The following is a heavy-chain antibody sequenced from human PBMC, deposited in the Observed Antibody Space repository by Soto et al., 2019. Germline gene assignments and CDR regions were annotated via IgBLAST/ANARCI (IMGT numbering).Heavy chain of an antibody. CDR2: IYYSGST. CDR3: ARVPNYDILTGYLGYYYYGMDV. V-gene: IGHV4-59*01. D-gene: IGHD3-9*01. CDR1: GGSICSYY. Sequence: SETLSLTCTVSGGSICSYYWSWIRQPPGKGLEWIGYIYYSGSTNYNPSLKSRVTISVDTSKNQFSLKLSSVTAADTAVYYCARVPNYDILTGYLGYYYYGMDVWGQGTTVTVSS. J-gene: IGHJ6*02.